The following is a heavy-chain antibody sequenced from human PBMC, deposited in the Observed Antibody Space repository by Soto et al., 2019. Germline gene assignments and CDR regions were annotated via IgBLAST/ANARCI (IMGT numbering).Heavy chain of an antibody. Sequence: ASVKVSCKASGYTFTGYYMHWVRQAPGQGLEWMGWINPNSGGTNYAQKFQGWVTMTRDTSISTAYMELSRLRSDDTAVYYCAREFRFFYFTNGYDYHRVELSCPGTTVTV. CDR1: GYTFTGYY. J-gene: IGHJ6*02. V-gene: IGHV1-2*04. CDR3: AREFRFFYFTNGYDYHRVEL. CDR2: INPNSGGT. D-gene: IGHD2-8*01.